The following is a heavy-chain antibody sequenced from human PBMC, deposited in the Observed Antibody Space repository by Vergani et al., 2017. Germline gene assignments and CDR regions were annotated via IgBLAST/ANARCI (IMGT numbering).Heavy chain of an antibody. CDR1: GYTFTSYG. J-gene: IGHJ5*02. V-gene: IGHV1-18*01. D-gene: IGHD6-19*01. CDR3: AGEKYSSGRVDP. Sequence: QVQLVQSGAEVKKPGASVKVSCKASGYTFTSYGISWVRQAPGQGLEWMGWISAYNGNTNYAQKLQGRVTMTRDTSTSTVYMELSSLRSEDTAVYYCAGEKYSSGRVDPWGQGTLVTVSS. CDR2: ISAYNGNT.